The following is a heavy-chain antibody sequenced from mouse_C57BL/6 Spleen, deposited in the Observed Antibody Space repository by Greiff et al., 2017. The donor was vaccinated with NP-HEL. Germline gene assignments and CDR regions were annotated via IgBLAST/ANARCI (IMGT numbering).Heavy chain of an antibody. D-gene: IGHD1-1*01. CDR1: GFTFSSYA. J-gene: IGHJ4*01. Sequence: DVMLVESGEGLVKPGGSLKLSCAASGFTFSSYAMSWVRQTPEKRLEWVAYISSGGDYIYYADTVKGRFPISRDNARNTLYLQRSSLKSEDTARYYCTRGWYYGSSYVGAMDYWGQGTSVTVSS. CDR2: ISSGGDYI. V-gene: IGHV5-9-1*02. CDR3: TRGWYYGSSYVGAMDY.